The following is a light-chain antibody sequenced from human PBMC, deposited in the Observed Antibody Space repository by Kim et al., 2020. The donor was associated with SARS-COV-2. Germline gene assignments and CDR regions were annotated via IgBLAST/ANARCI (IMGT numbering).Light chain of an antibody. CDR1: TSNLGGNT. CDR3: AAWDDSVSGPGVV. CDR2: SNF. V-gene: IGLV1-44*01. J-gene: IGLJ2*01. Sequence: QSVLTQPPSVSGTPGQRVTISCSGSTSNLGGNTVNWYQQVPGTAPKLLIYSNFQRPSGVPDRFSGSKSGTSASLGISGLQSEDEADYYCAAWDDSVSGPGVVFGGGTQLTVL.